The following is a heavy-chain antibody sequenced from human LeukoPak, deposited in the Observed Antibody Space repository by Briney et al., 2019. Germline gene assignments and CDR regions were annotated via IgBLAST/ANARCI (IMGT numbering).Heavy chain of an antibody. Sequence: PSETLSLTCSVSGGSISGYYWSWIRQPPGKGLEWIGYFYYKGYALYNPSLKSRVTMSVDTSDNKFSLKLTSVIAADTAVYYCVRHDEIAVFRNGLDVWGQGTTVTVSS. D-gene: IGHD6-19*01. CDR2: FYYKGYA. J-gene: IGHJ6*02. V-gene: IGHV4-59*08. CDR3: VRHDEIAVFRNGLDV. CDR1: GGSISGYY.